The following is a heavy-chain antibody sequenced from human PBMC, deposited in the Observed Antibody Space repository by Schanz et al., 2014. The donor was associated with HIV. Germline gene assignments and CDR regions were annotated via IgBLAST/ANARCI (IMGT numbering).Heavy chain of an antibody. V-gene: IGHV3-23*04. CDR3: ALSRPSGYGGSWYFDL. D-gene: IGHD2-15*01. CDR1: GFTFSSYA. J-gene: IGHJ2*01. Sequence: VQLVESGGGVVQPGRSLRLSCAASGFTFSSYAMSWVRQAPGKGLEWVSAISGSGGSTYYADSVKGRFTISRDNSKNTLYLQMNSLRAEDTAVYYCALSRPSGYGGSWYFDLWGRGTLVAVSS. CDR2: ISGSGGST.